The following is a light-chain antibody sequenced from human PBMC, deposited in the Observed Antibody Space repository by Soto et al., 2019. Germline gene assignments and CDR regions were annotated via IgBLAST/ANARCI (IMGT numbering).Light chain of an antibody. J-gene: IGLJ1*01. CDR2: DVS. V-gene: IGLV2-14*01. Sequence: QSALTQPASVSGSHGQSITISCTGTSSDVGGYNYVSWYQQHPGKAPKLMIYDVSNRPSGVSNRFSGSKSGNTASLTISGLQAEDEADYYCSSYTSSSTLCVFGTGTKLTVL. CDR1: SSDVGGYNY. CDR3: SSYTSSSTLCV.